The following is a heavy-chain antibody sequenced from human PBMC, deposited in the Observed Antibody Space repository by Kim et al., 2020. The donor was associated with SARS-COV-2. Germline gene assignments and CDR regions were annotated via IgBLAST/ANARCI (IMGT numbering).Heavy chain of an antibody. Sequence: GGSLRLSCAASGFTFSSYDMSWVRQAPGKGLEWVSTINGRGDSTRYADSVKGRFTISRDNSKNTLYVQMNSLRADDTAIYYCAKSNYGGFDYWGQGTLVT. V-gene: IGHV3-23*01. CDR3: AKSNYGGFDY. D-gene: IGHD4-17*01. CDR2: INGRGDST. J-gene: IGHJ4*02. CDR1: GFTFSSYD.